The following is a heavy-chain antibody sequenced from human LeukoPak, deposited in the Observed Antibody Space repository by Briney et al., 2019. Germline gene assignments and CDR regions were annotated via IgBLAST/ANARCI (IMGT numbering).Heavy chain of an antibody. V-gene: IGHV3-48*01. J-gene: IGHJ4*02. D-gene: IGHD1-26*01. CDR2: ISSSGTTI. CDR3: AKDGGTHFDH. CDR1: GCTFRTSG. Sequence: PGGSLRLSCAASGCTFRTSGMNSVRQAPGRGVEGVSYISSSGTTISYTQSVKGRFTITRDNAQNSLTLHMNTLRADDTAVYYCAKDGGTHFDHWGQGTLVTVSS.